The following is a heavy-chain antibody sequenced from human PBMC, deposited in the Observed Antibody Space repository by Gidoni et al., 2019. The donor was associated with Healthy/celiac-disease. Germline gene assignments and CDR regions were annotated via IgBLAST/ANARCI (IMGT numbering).Heavy chain of an antibody. CDR2: INHSGST. J-gene: IGHJ5*02. V-gene: IGHV4-34*01. CDR3: ARGRQGRHQLVRYSNWFDP. CDR1: GGSFSVSY. Sequence: QVPLQQWGAGLLKPSETLSLTCAVCGGSFSVSYWSWIRQPPGQGLEWIGEINHSGSTNYNPSLQSRVTISVDTSKNQFSLKLSSVTAADTAVYYCARGRQGRHQLVRYSNWFDPWGQGTLVTVSS. D-gene: IGHD6-13*01.